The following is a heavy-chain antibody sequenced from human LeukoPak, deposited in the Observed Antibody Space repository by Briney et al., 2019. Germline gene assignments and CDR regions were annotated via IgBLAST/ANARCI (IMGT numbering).Heavy chain of an antibody. V-gene: IGHV3-33*01. Sequence: GGSLRLSCAASGFTFSSYSMHWVRQAPGKGLEWVAVIWYDGSNKYYADSVKGRFTISRDNSKNTLYLQMNSLRAEDTAVYYCARTPADYVWGSYRYWYFDYWGQGTLVTVSS. CDR3: ARTPADYVWGSYRYWYFDY. J-gene: IGHJ4*02. CDR2: IWYDGSNK. CDR1: GFTFSSYS. D-gene: IGHD3-16*02.